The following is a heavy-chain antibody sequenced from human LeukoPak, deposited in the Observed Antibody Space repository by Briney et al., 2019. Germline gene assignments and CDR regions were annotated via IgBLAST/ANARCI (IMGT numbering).Heavy chain of an antibody. D-gene: IGHD6-19*01. CDR3: ARGQWLVVRRFDY. CDR1: GFIFSTYA. J-gene: IGHJ4*02. Sequence: GGSLRLSCAASGFIFSTYAMHWVRQAPGKGLEWVAVISYDGSNKYYADSVKGRFTISRDNSKNTLYLQMNSLRAEDTAVYYCARGQWLVVRRFDYWGQGTLVTVSS. CDR2: ISYDGSNK. V-gene: IGHV3-30*04.